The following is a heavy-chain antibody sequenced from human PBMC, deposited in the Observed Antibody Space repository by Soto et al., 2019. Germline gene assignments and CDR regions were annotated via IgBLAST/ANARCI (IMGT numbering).Heavy chain of an antibody. CDR3: ARGGALDGTSPPFNH. V-gene: IGHV1-2*02. D-gene: IGHD6-19*01. J-gene: IGHJ4*02. CDR2: INANSGDT. CDR1: GYTFSGHY. Sequence: GASVKVSCKASGYTFSGHYMHWIRQAPGQGPEWLGWINANSGDTDRAPKFQDRLTMTRDTSISTAYMELSRLRSDDTAVYCCARGGALDGTSPPFNHWGQGTLVTVSS.